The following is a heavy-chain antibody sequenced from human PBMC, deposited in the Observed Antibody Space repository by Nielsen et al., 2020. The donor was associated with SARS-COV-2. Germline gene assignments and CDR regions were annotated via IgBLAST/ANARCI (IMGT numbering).Heavy chain of an antibody. CDR3: VRDGRTAVTVWYDYGMDV. V-gene: IGHV3-9*01. D-gene: IGHD4-17*01. CDR1: GFTFDDHA. CDR2: ISWNSGSV. Sequence: SLKISCVASGFTFDDHAMHWVRQPPGQGLQWVGGISWNSGSVSYAESAKGRFTISRDNGRNSLSLQMNSLRPEDTALYYCVRDGRTAVTVWYDYGMDVWGQGTTVTVSS. J-gene: IGHJ6*02.